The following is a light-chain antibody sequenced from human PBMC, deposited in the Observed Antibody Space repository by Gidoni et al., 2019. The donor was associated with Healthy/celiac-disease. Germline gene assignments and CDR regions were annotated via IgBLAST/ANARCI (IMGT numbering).Light chain of an antibody. CDR1: QSVSRN. J-gene: IGKJ3*01. Sequence: EIVMKKSPATLSVSPGERATLSCRASQSVSRNLAWYQQKPGQAPRLLIYGASTRATVIPARFSGSGSVTEFTLTISSLQSEDFAVYYCQQYNNWPFTFGPGTKVDIK. CDR2: GAS. CDR3: QQYNNWPFT. V-gene: IGKV3-15*01.